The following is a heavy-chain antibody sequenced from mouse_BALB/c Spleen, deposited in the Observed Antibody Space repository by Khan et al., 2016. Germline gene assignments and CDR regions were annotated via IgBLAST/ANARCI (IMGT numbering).Heavy chain of an antibody. CDR2: INSDSSTI. CDR3: ASTFWYFDV. V-gene: IGHV4-1*02. Sequence: EVKLLESGGGLVQPGGSLKLSCAASGFDFSRYWMSWVRQAPGKGLEWIGEINSDSSTINYTPSLKDKFIISRDNAKNTLYLQMSKVKSEDTAHYYCASTFWYFDVWGAGTTVTVSS. CDR1: GFDFSRYW. J-gene: IGHJ1*01.